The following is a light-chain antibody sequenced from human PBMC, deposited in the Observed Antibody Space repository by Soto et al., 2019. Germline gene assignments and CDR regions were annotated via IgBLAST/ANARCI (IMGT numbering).Light chain of an antibody. CDR3: CSYEGSSNWL. CDR1: TTNVATYNY. J-gene: IGLJ3*02. CDR2: NVS. V-gene: IGLV2-11*01. Sequence: QSALTQPLSVSGSPGQSVTISCTGTTTNVATYNYVSWYQHHPDKAPKLILYNVSERPSGVSDRFSGSKSGNAASLTISGLQADDEADYYCCSYEGSSNWLFGGGTKVTVL.